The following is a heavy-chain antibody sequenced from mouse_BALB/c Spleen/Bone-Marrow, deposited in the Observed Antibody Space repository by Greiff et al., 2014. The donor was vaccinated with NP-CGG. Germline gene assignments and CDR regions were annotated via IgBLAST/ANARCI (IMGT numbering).Heavy chain of an antibody. CDR3: ASSSNDEGGAMDY. CDR2: IDPANGNT. J-gene: IGHJ4*01. Sequence: EVQLQQSGAELVKPGASVKLSCTASGFNIKDTYMHWVKQRPEQGLEWIGRIDPANGNTKYVPTFQGKATITADTSSNTAYLQLSSLTSEDTAVYYCASSSNDEGGAMDYWGQGISVTVSS. V-gene: IGHV14-3*02. CDR1: GFNIKDTY. D-gene: IGHD2-10*02.